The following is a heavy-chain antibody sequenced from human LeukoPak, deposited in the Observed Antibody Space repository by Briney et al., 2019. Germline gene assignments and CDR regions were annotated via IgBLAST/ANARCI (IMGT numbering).Heavy chain of an antibody. D-gene: IGHD2-15*01. CDR1: GGSISSYY. CDR3: ARGHPYCSGGSCYWYYFDY. CDR2: NYYSGST. V-gene: IGHV4-59*01. J-gene: IGHJ4*02. Sequence: PSETLSLTCTVSGGSISSYYWSWIRQPPGKGLEWIGYNYYSGSTNYNPSLKSRVTISVDTSKNQFSLKLSSVTAADTAVYYCARGHPYCSGGSCYWYYFDYWGQGTLVTVSS.